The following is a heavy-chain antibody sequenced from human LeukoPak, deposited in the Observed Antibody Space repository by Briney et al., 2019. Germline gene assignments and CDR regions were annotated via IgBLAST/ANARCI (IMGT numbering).Heavy chain of an antibody. Sequence: GGSLRLSCAASEFTFSSYSMSWVRQAPGKGLEWGSYISSTASSIYYADSVKGRFTISRDNAKNSLYLQMNRLRAEDRAVYYCARDVTYHGGDWFDPWGQGTLVTVSS. V-gene: IGHV3-48*04. J-gene: IGHJ5*02. CDR3: ARDVTYHGGDWFDP. D-gene: IGHD4-23*01. CDR2: ISSTASSI. CDR1: EFTFSSYS.